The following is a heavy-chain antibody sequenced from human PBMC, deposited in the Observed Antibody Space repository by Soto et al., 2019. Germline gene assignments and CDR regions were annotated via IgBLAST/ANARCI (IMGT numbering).Heavy chain of an antibody. V-gene: IGHV1-2*04. CDR3: ARDLTVGLTAMASQYYGMDV. J-gene: IGHJ6*02. CDR2: INPNSGGT. Sequence: GASVKVSCKASGYTFTGYYMHWVRQAPGQGLEWMGWINPNSGGTNYAQKFQGWVTMTRDTSISTAYMELSRLRSDDTAVYYCARDLTVGLTAMASQYYGMDVWGQGTTVTVSS. CDR1: GYTFTGYY. D-gene: IGHD5-18*01.